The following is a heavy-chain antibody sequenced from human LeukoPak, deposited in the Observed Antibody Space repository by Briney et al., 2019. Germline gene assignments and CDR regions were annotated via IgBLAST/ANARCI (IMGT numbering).Heavy chain of an antibody. D-gene: IGHD2-2*01. CDR1: GFTFSSYW. CDR3: VRGYCSSSSCFAGLFDC. CDR2: INSDGSST. V-gene: IGHV3-74*01. Sequence: GGSLRLSCAASGFTFSSYWMSWVRQAPGKGLVWVSRINSDGSSTSYADSVKGRFTISRDDAKNTLYLQMNSLRTEDTAVYYCVRGYCSSSSCFAGLFDCWGQGALVTVSS. J-gene: IGHJ5*01.